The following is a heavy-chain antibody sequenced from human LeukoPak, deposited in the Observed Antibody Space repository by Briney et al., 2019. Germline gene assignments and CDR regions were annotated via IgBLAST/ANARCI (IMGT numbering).Heavy chain of an antibody. J-gene: IGHJ4*02. V-gene: IGHV3-21*04. CDR3: ARDSGYSGYALDY. CDR2: ISSSSSYI. D-gene: IGHD5-12*01. CDR1: GFTFSSYS. Sequence: GGSLRLSCAASGFTFSSYSMNWVRQAPGKGLEWVSSISSSSSYIYYADSVKGRFTISRDNSKNTLYLQMNSLRAEDTAVYYCARDSGYSGYALDYWGQGTLVTVSS.